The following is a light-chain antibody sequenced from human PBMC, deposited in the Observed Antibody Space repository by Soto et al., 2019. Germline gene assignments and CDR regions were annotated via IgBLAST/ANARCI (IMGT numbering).Light chain of an antibody. V-gene: IGKV1-5*01. CDR3: QHYNSDPLT. J-gene: IGKJ4*01. CDR2: EAS. Sequence: DLHLTQSPSSLSATLGDRVTIXXRASQSSSCWVDWDQQKPGKAPKVXLYEASSLERVGPSMFSGSGSATKFTLTISSLQPDDFATYYCQHYNSDPLTFGGGTKVDIK. CDR1: QSSSCW.